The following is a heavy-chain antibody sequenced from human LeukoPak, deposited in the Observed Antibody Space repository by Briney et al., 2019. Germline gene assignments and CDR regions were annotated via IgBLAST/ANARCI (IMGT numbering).Heavy chain of an antibody. J-gene: IGHJ4*02. CDR2: ISYDGSNK. V-gene: IGHV3-30*18. Sequence: GGSLRLSCAASGFTFSSYGMHWVRQAPGKGLEWVAVISYDGSNKYYADSVKGRFTISRDNSKNTLYLQMNSLRAEDTAVYYCAKGIGTIFGEVDYWGQGTLVTVSS. CDR3: AKGIGTIFGEVDY. D-gene: IGHD3-3*01. CDR1: GFTFSSYG.